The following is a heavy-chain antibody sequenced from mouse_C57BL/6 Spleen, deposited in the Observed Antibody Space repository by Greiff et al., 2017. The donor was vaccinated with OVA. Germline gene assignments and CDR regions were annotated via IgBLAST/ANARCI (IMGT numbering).Heavy chain of an antibody. CDR1: GYAFSSSW. CDR3: AGDVDY. CDR2: IYPGDGDT. J-gene: IGHJ2*01. D-gene: IGHD3-3*01. V-gene: IGHV1-82*01. Sequence: QVQLQQSGPELVKPGASVKISCKASGYAFSSSWMNWVKQRPGKGLEWIGRIYPGDGDTNYNGTFKGKATQTADKSSRTAYMQLSSLTSEDSAVYFCAGDVDYWGQGTTLTVSS.